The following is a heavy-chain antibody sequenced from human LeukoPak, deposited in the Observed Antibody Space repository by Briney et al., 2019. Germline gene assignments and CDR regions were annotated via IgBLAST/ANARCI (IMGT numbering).Heavy chain of an antibody. Sequence: SETLSLTCTVSRGSVSSDSYYWGWIRQPPGKGLEWIGNIFHSGSTYYNPSLKSRVTISVDTSRNQFSLKLSSVTAADTAVYYCARRGSGSYYTPKPNWFDPWGQGTLVTVSS. CDR3: ARRGSGSYYTPKPNWFDP. D-gene: IGHD3-10*01. CDR2: IFHSGST. J-gene: IGHJ5*02. CDR1: RGSVSSDSYY. V-gene: IGHV4-39*01.